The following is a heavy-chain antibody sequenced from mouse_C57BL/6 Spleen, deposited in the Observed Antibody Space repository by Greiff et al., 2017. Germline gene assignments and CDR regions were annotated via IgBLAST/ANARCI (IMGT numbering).Heavy chain of an antibody. CDR2: IWSGGST. CDR1: GFSLTSYG. J-gene: IGHJ3*01. Sequence: VMLVESGPGLVQPSQSLSITCTVSGFSLTSYGVHWVRQSPGKGLEWLGVIWSGGSTDYNAAFISRLSISKDNSKSQVFFKMNSLQADDTAIYYCARDGYDKAWFAYWGQGTLVTVSA. V-gene: IGHV2-2*01. D-gene: IGHD2-2*01. CDR3: ARDGYDKAWFAY.